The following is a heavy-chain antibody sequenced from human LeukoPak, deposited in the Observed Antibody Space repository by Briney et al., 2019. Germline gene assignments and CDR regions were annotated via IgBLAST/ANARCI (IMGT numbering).Heavy chain of an antibody. Sequence: ASVKASCKASGYTFTSYGISWVRQAPGQGLEWMGWISAYNGNTNYAQKLQGRVTMTTDTSTSTAYMELRSLRSDDTAVYYCARVDYYGSGSYSPDYWGQGTLVTVSS. CDR3: ARVDYYGSGSYSPDY. CDR1: GYTFTSYG. CDR2: ISAYNGNT. V-gene: IGHV1-18*01. D-gene: IGHD3-10*01. J-gene: IGHJ4*02.